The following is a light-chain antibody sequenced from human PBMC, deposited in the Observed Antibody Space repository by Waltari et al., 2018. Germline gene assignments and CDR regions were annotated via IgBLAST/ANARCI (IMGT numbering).Light chain of an antibody. Sequence: EIQMAQCPSSLCASVGNRVTITCQASQDIRNYLNWYQQKAGKAPKLLIYDASKLETGVPSRFSGSGSGTDFTFTISSLQPEDIATYYCQQFDTPLSFGGGTKVEIK. CDR3: QQFDTPLS. V-gene: IGKV1-33*01. CDR1: QDIRNY. J-gene: IGKJ4*01. CDR2: DAS.